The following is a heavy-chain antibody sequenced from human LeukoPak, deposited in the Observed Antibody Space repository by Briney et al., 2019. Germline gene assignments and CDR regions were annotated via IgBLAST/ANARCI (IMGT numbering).Heavy chain of an antibody. J-gene: IGHJ4*02. CDR2: IIPIFGTA. Sequence: ASVKVSCKASGGTFSSYAISLVRQAPGQGLEWMGRIIPIFGTANYAQKFQGRVTITTDESTSTAYMELSSLRSEDTAVYYCAREVDTAMVFDYWGQGTLVTVSS. V-gene: IGHV1-69*05. D-gene: IGHD5-18*01. CDR1: GGTFSSYA. CDR3: AREVDTAMVFDY.